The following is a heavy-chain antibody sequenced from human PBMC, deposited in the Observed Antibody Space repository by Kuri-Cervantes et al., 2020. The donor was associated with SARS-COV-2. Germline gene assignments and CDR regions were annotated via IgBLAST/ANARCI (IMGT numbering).Heavy chain of an antibody. CDR2: ISGSGTGA. CDR1: GFSFSSYA. CDR3: AKDLGYSSDGRDQH. D-gene: IGHD6-19*01. V-gene: IGHV3-23*01. J-gene: IGHJ1*01. Sequence: GESLKISCAASGFSFSSYAMSWVRQAPGKGLEWVSVISGSGTGAYYADSVKGRFTISRDNSKNTLYLQMNSLRAEDTAVYFCAKDLGYSSDGRDQHWGQGTLVTVSS.